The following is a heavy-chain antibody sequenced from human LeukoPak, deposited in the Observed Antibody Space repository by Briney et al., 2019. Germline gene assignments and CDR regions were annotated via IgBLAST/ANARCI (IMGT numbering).Heavy chain of an antibody. CDR3: AKDLMRDLWFGES. V-gene: IGHV3-53*01. Sequence: PGGSLRLSCAASGFTVSSNYMSWVRQAPGKGLEWVSVIYSGGSTYYADSVKGRFTISRDNSKNTLYLQVNSLRAEDTAVYYCAKDLMRDLWFGESWGQGTLVTVSS. J-gene: IGHJ5*02. D-gene: IGHD3-10*01. CDR1: GFTVSSNY. CDR2: IYSGGST.